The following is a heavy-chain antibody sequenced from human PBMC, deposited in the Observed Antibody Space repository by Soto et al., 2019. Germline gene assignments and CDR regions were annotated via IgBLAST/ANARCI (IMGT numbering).Heavy chain of an antibody. CDR1: GFNLGDYY. CDR2: ISGSGFTI. CDR3: ARVVDSGYYPDY. Sequence: PGGSLRLSCAASGFNLGDYYMTWIRQAPGKGLEWVSYISGSGFTIYYADSVKGRFTISRDNAKNSVLLQMNSLRADDTAMYYCARVVDSGYYPDYWGQGTLVTVSS. J-gene: IGHJ4*02. V-gene: IGHV3-11*01. D-gene: IGHD3-22*01.